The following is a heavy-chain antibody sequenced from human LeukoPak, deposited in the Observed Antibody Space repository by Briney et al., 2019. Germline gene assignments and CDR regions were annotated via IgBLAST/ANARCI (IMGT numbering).Heavy chain of an antibody. J-gene: IGHJ3*02. D-gene: IGHD5-24*01. CDR1: GGSISSGGYY. Sequence: PSETLSLTCTVSGGSISSGGYYWSWIRQHPGKGLEWIGYIYYSGSTCYNPSLKSRVTISVDTSKNQFSLKLSSATAADTAVYYCARCEMALYAFDIWGQGTMVTVSS. V-gene: IGHV4-31*03. CDR3: ARCEMALYAFDI. CDR2: IYYSGST.